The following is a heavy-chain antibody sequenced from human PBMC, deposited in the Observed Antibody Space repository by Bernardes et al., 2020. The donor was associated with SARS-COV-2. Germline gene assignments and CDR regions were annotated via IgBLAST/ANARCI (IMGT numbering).Heavy chain of an antibody. V-gene: IGHV3-72*01. D-gene: IGHD6-19*01. CDR2: SRDKPSGFTT. CDR1: GFTLSDHY. Sequence: GGSLRLSCTVSGFTLSDHYMDWVRQAPGQGLEWVARSRDKPSGFTTEYAASVKGRFTISRDESRNSVYLQMNSLKTEDTAVYFCTRDGYAVAASYLGGDWGQGTLVTVS. CDR3: TRDGYAVAASYLGGD. J-gene: IGHJ4*02.